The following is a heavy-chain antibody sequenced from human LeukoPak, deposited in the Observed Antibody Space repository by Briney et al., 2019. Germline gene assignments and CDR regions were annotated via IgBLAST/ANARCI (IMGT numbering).Heavy chain of an antibody. Sequence: ASVKVSCKVSGYTLTELSMHWVRQAPGQGLEWMGIINPSGGSTSYAQKFQGRVTMTSDTSTSTVYMELSSLRSEDTAVYYCARSSSGTIDYWGQGTLVTVSS. CDR2: INPSGGST. CDR3: ARSSSGTIDY. D-gene: IGHD6-19*01. V-gene: IGHV1-46*01. CDR1: GYTLTELS. J-gene: IGHJ4*02.